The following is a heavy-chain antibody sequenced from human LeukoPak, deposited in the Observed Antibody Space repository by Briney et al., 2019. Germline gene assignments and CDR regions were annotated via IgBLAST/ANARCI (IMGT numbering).Heavy chain of an antibody. V-gene: IGHV4-34*01. CDR2: INHSGST. D-gene: IGHD3-10*01. J-gene: IGHJ4*02. Sequence: SETLSLTCAVYGGSFSGYYWSWIRQPPGKGLEWIGEINHSGSTNYNPSLKSRVTISVDTSKNRFSLKLSSVTAADTAVYYCARMVRGGGFDYWGQGTLVTVSS. CDR1: GGSFSGYY. CDR3: ARMVRGGGFDY.